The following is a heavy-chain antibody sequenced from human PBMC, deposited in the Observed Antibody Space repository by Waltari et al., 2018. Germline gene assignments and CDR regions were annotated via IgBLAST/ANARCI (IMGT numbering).Heavy chain of an antibody. CDR1: GFTFSSYG. CDR3: AKDRASYDILTGYYYYQDDY. V-gene: IGHV3-30*18. Sequence: QVQLVESGGGVVQPGRSLRLSCAASGFTFSSYGMHWVRQAPGKGREWGAVRWYDGSNKYYADSVKGRFTISRDNSKNTLYLQMNSLRAEDTAMYYCAKDRASYDILTGYYYYQDDYWGQGTLVTVSS. J-gene: IGHJ4*02. CDR2: RWYDGSNK. D-gene: IGHD3-9*01.